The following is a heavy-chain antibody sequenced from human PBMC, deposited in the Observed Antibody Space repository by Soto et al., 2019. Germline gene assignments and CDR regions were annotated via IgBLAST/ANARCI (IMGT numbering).Heavy chain of an antibody. CDR1: GFTFSSYA. J-gene: IGHJ3*02. CDR2: ISGSGGST. D-gene: IGHD6-13*01. V-gene: IGHV3-23*01. Sequence: GGSLRLSCAASGFTFSSYAMSWVRQAPGKGLEWVSAISGSGGSTYYTDSVKGRFTISRDNSKNTLYLQMNSLRAEDPAVYYCGKVPMDSSSWYLVCVAVAGYAFDIWGQGTMVTVSS. CDR3: GKVPMDSSSWYLVCVAVAGYAFDI.